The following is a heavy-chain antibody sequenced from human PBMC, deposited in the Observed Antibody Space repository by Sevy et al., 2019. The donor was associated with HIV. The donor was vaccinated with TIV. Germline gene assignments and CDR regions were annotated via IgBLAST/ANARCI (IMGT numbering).Heavy chain of an antibody. D-gene: IGHD2-2*01. V-gene: IGHV4-59*08. J-gene: IGHJ4*02. CDR2: IFHTGGT. CDR1: GGSINNYY. Sequence: SETLSLTCSVSGGSINNYYWSWIRQPPGKELEWIGYIFHTGGTTYSPSLKRRVTISLDTSKNQLFLKLTSVTAADTAIYYCARHEGSWRTPAAHFDNWGQGTLVTVSS. CDR3: ARHEGSWRTPAAHFDN.